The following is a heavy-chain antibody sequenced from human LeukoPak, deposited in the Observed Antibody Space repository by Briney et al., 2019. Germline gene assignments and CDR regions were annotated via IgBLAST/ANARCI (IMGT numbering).Heavy chain of an antibody. CDR2: INHSGST. D-gene: IGHD6-19*01. CDR3: CAVAGTY. J-gene: IGHJ4*02. V-gene: IGHV4-34*01. Sequence: NASETLSLTCAVYGGSFSGYYWSWIRQPPGKGLEWIGEINHSGSTNYNPSLKSRVTISVDTSKNQFSLKLSSVTAADTAVYYCCAVAGTYWGQETLVTVSS. CDR1: GGSFSGYY.